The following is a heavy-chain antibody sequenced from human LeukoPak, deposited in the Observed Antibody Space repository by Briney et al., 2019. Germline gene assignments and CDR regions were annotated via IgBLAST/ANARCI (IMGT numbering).Heavy chain of an antibody. CDR1: GGSFSGYY. CDR3: ARGSGDYYYYGMDV. V-gene: IGHV4-34*01. Sequence: SETLSLTCAVYGGSFSGYYWSWIRQPPGKGLEWIGEINHSGSTNYNPSLKSRVTISVDTSKNQFSPKLSSVTAADTAVYYCARGSGDYYYYGMDVWGQGTTVTVSS. J-gene: IGHJ6*02. D-gene: IGHD4-17*01. CDR2: INHSGST.